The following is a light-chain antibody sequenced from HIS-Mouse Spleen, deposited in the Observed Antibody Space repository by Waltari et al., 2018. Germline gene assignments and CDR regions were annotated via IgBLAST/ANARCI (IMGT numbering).Light chain of an antibody. CDR3: SSYTSSSTYV. V-gene: IGLV2-14*03. CDR2: DVS. Sequence: QSALTQPASVSGSPGQSITISCTGTSSDVGGYNYVSWYQQHPGKAPKLMIYDVSNRPSGVPNRLSGSKSGNTASLTISGLQAEDEADYYCSSYTSSSTYVFGTGTKVTVL. CDR1: SSDVGGYNY. J-gene: IGLJ1*01.